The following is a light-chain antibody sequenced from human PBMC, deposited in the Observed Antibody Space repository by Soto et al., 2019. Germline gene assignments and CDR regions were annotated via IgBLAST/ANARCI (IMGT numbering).Light chain of an antibody. CDR1: SSDVGTYNL. CDR3: CSYTRSDSYV. Sequence: QSALTQPASVSGSPGQSVTISCTGTSSDVGTYNLVSWYQQSPGKAPKMMIFENNKRPSGVSNRFSGSKSGNTASLTISGLQAEDEADYYCCSYTRSDSYVFGTGTKVTVL. J-gene: IGLJ1*01. V-gene: IGLV2-23*01. CDR2: ENN.